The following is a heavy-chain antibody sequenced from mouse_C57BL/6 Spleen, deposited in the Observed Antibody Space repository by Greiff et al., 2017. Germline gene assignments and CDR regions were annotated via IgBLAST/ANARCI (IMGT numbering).Heavy chain of an antibody. V-gene: IGHV1-76*01. CDR2: IYPGSGNT. CDR1: GYTFNDSY. D-gene: IGHD1-1*01. Sequence: QVKLMQSVAELVRPGASVKLSCKASGYTFNDSYIHWVKQRPGQGLEWIGRIYPGSGNTNYTAKFKGKATLTAETSSNTAYLQLSSLTSEDAAVYYCARRYYGNDFDYWGQGTSLTVSA. CDR3: ARRYYGNDFDY. J-gene: IGHJ2*02.